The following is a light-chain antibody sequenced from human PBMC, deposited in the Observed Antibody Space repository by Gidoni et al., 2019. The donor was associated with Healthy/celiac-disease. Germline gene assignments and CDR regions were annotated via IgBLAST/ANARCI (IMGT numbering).Light chain of an antibody. CDR1: HRVISN. CDR3: QQYNNWSIT. J-gene: IGKJ5*01. CDR2: GAS. V-gene: IGKV3-15*01. Sequence: EIVLTKSPATLPVSPEERATLSCRAGHRVISNLAWYQQKPGQAPRLLIYGASTRATVIPARFIGSGSGTEFTLTISSLQSEDFAVYYCQQYNNWSITFXQXTRLEIK.